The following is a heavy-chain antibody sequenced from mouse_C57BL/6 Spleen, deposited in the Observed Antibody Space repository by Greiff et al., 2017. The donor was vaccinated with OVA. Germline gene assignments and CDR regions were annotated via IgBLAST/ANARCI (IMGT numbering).Heavy chain of an antibody. D-gene: IGHD2-4*01. V-gene: IGHV5-9-1*02. Sequence: EVQGVESGAGLVKPGGSLKLSCAASGFTFSSYAMSWVRQTPEKRLEWVAYISSGGDYIYYADTVKGRFTISRDNARNTLYLQMSSLKSEDTAMYYCTRTYDYGGFAYWGQGTLVTVSA. CDR3: TRTYDYGGFAY. J-gene: IGHJ3*01. CDR2: ISSGGDYI. CDR1: GFTFSSYA.